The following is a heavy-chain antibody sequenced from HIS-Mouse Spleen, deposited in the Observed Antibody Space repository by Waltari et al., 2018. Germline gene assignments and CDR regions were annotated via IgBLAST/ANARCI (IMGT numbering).Heavy chain of an antibody. CDR3: AREIPYSSSWYDWYFDL. J-gene: IGHJ2*01. CDR1: GGSISSSSYY. D-gene: IGHD6-13*01. CDR2: IYYSGSN. Sequence: QLQLQESGPGLVKPSETLSLTCTVSGGSISSSSYYWGWIRQPPGKGLEWIGSIYYSGSNYYTPSLKSRVTISGDTSKNQFSLKRSSVTAADTAVYYCAREIPYSSSWYDWYFDLWGRGTLVTVSS. V-gene: IGHV4-39*07.